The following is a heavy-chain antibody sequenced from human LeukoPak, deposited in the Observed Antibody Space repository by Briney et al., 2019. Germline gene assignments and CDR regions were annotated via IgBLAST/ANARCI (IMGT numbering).Heavy chain of an antibody. D-gene: IGHD2-2*01. CDR3: ARQGSLRYQLLGGYFDY. V-gene: IGHV4-39*01. J-gene: IGHJ4*02. Sequence: PSETLSLTCTVSGGSISSSSYYWGWIRQPPGKGLEWIGSIYYSGSTYYNPSLKSRVTISVDTSKNQFSLKLSSVTAADTAVYYCARQGSLRYQLLGGYFDYWGQGTLVTVSS. CDR1: GGSISSSSYY. CDR2: IYYSGST.